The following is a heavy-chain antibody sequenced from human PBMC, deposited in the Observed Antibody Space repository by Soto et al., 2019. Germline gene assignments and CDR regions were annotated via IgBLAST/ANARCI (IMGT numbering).Heavy chain of an antibody. CDR2: ISYDGSNK. Sequence: GGSLRLSCAASGFTFSSYAMHWVRQAPGKGLEWVAVISYDGSNKYYADSVKGRFTISRDNSKNTLYLQMNSLRAEDTAVYYCARDLTLIKTTVTTLGSVYWGQGTLVTVSS. CDR3: ARDLTLIKTTVTTLGSVY. V-gene: IGHV3-30-3*01. CDR1: GFTFSSYA. D-gene: IGHD4-17*01. J-gene: IGHJ4*02.